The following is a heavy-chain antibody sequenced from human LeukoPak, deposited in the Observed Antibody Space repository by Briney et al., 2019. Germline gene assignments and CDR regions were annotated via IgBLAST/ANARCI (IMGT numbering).Heavy chain of an antibody. D-gene: IGHD6-13*01. J-gene: IGHJ3*02. CDR1: GFIFRSFS. CDR3: ATRVTADSYDASDI. Sequence: GGSLRLSCAASGFIFRSFSMTWVRQAPGKGLEWVASISSTSNHKYHADSVKGRFTISRDNDKNSLYLQMNSLRAEDTALYYCATRVTADSYDASDIWGQGTLVTVSS. CDR2: ISSTSNHK. V-gene: IGHV3-21*06.